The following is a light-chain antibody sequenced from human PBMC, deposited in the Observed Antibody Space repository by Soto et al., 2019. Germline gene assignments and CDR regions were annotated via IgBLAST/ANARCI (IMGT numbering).Light chain of an antibody. CDR3: KQRSNWPIT. CDR2: DAY. J-gene: IGKJ5*01. CDR1: QSVSSY. Sequence: EIVMTQSPATLPVSPGERATLSCRASQSVSSYLAWYQQNPGQAHRLLIYDAYNRATGIQARFSGSGSGTDFTLTIRSLEPEDFAVYYCKQRSNWPITFGQGTRLEIK. V-gene: IGKV3-11*01.